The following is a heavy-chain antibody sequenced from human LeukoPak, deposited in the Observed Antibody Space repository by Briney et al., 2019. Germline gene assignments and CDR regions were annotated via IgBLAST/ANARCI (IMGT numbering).Heavy chain of an antibody. CDR3: ARRWNYGRNYYIDV. D-gene: IGHD1-7*01. CDR1: GRSFSHYY. CDR2: INDSGTI. Sequence: PSETLSLTCAVYGRSFSHYYWSWIRQSPGMGLEWIGEINDSGTINYNPSLMSRVTISVDKSKNQFSLKLSSATAADTAVYYCARRWNYGRNYYIDVWGKGATVSVS. V-gene: IGHV4-34*01. J-gene: IGHJ6*03.